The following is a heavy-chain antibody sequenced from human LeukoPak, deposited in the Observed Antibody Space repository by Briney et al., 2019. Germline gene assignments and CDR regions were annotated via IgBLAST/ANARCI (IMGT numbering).Heavy chain of an antibody. CDR2: IYPGDSDT. J-gene: IGHJ4*02. Sequence: EWMGIIYPGDSDTRYSPSFQGQVTFSADKSISTAYLQWSSLKASDTAMYFCARRSNWSYDFWGQGTLVTVSS. D-gene: IGHD3-10*01. V-gene: IGHV5-51*01. CDR3: ARRSNWSYDF.